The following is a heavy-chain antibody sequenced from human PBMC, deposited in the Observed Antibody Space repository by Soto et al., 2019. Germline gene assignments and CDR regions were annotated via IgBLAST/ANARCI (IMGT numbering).Heavy chain of an antibody. CDR3: ARGLKNYYGVDV. Sequence: EVKVVESGGGLVQPGGSLRLSCAASGFTFTTYWMHWVRQVPGKGLVWVSRIKGDGSSLSYADSVKGRFTIARDNFENTVYLQRVRLRADDTAVYYCARGLKNYYGVDVWGQGTTVTVSS. CDR1: GFTFTTYW. CDR2: IKGDGSSL. J-gene: IGHJ6*02. V-gene: IGHV3-74*01.